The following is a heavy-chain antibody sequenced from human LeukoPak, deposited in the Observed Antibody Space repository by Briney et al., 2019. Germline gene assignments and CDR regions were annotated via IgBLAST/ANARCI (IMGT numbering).Heavy chain of an antibody. CDR3: AKVSLAGGLQTPNAFDI. D-gene: IGHD5-24*01. Sequence: GGSLRLSCAASGFTFSSYAMSWGRQAPGKGLGWVSAISGSGGSTYYADSVKGRFTISRDNSKTTLYLQMNSLRAEDTAVYYCAKVSLAGGLQTPNAFDIWGQGTMVTGSS. CDR1: GFTFSSYA. CDR2: ISGSGGST. J-gene: IGHJ3*02. V-gene: IGHV3-23*01.